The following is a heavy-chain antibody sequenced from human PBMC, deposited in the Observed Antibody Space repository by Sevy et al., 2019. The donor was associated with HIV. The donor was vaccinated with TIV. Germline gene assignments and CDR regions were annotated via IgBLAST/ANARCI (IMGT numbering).Heavy chain of an antibody. CDR3: AKDPDYYDSSGSDYFDY. CDR1: GFTFSSYA. CDR2: ISGSGGST. D-gene: IGHD3-22*01. J-gene: IGHJ4*02. V-gene: IGHV3-23*01. Sequence: GGSLRLSCAASGFTFSSYAMSWVRQAPGKGLEWVSAISGSGGSTYYADSVKGRFTISRDNSKNTLYLQTNSLRAEDTAVYYCAKDPDYYDSSGSDYFDYWGQGTLVTVSS.